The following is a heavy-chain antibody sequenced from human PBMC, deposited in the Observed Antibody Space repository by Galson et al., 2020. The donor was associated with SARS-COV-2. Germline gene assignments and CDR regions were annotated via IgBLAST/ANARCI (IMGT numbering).Heavy chain of an antibody. D-gene: IGHD5-12*01. CDR3: ARGGMRRWLQMGTFDY. CDR2: IYYSGST. V-gene: IGHV4-59*01. CDR1: GGSISSYY. Sequence: SETLSLTCTVSGGSISSYYWSWIRQPPGKGLEWIGYIYYSGSTNYNPSLKSRVTISVDTSKNQFSLKLSSVTAADTAVYYCARGGMRRWLQMGTFDYWGQGTLVTVSS. J-gene: IGHJ4*02.